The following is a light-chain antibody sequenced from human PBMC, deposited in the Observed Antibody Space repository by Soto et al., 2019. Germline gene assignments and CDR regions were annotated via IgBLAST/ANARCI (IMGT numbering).Light chain of an antibody. J-gene: IGKJ2*01. CDR3: QQRFNWPRFT. CDR1: QSVSSY. V-gene: IGKV3-11*01. Sequence: EIVLTQSPATLSLSPGERATLSCRASQSVSSYLAWYQQKPGQAPRLLIYDASNRATGIPARFSGGGSGTEFTLTIRSLEPKYFAVYYCQQRFNWPRFTFGQGTKLEIK. CDR2: DAS.